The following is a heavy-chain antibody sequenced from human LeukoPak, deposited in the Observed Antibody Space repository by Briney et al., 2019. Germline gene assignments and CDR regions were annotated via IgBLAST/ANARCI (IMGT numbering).Heavy chain of an antibody. J-gene: IGHJ5*02. V-gene: IGHV4-30-4*01. D-gene: IGHD3-10*01. CDR3: AIGGFGELGSRFDP. Sequence: PSQTLSLTCTVSGGSISSGDYYWSWIRQPPGKGLEWIGYIYYSGSTYYNPSLKSRVTISVDTSKNQFSLKLSSVTAADTVVYYCAIGGFGELGSRFDPWGQGTLVTVSS. CDR2: IYYSGST. CDR1: GGSISSGDYY.